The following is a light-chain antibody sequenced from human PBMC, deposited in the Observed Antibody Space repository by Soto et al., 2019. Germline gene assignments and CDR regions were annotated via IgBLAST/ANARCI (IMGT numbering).Light chain of an antibody. V-gene: IGKV3-20*01. CDR1: QSFSSSY. CDR3: QQRGT. Sequence: EIVMTQSPGTLSLSAGERATLSCRASQSFSSSYLAWYQQKPGQAPRLLIYGASSRATGIPDRFSGSGSGTDFTLTISSLEPEDLAVYYCQQRGTFGPGTKVDIK. J-gene: IGKJ3*01. CDR2: GAS.